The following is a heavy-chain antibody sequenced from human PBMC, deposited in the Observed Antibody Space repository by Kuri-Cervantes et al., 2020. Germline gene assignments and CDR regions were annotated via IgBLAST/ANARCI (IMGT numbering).Heavy chain of an antibody. CDR3: ARGIPAGWRNSHVSWFDP. D-gene: IGHD4-23*01. J-gene: IGHJ5*02. CDR2: ISWNSGSI. CDR1: GFTFDDYA. Sequence: SLKISCAASGFTFDDYAMHWVRQAPGKGLEWVSGISWNSGSIGYADSVKGRFTISRDNAKNSLYLQMSSLRSEDTAVYYCARGIPAGWRNSHVSWFDPWGQGTLVTVSS. V-gene: IGHV3-9*01.